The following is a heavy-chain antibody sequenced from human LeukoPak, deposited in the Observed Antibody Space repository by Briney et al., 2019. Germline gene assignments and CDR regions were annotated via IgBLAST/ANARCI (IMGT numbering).Heavy chain of an antibody. J-gene: IGHJ4*02. CDR3: ARDGLHNWNDLYFDN. V-gene: IGHV1-46*01. D-gene: IGHD1-20*01. Sequence: ASVKVSCKTSGYTFTNHYIHWVRQAPGQGLEWMGLINPSGGSTSYAQKFQGRVTMTTDTSTSTVNMDLSSLRSEDTAVYYCARDGLHNWNDLYFDNWGQGTPVTVSS. CDR2: INPSGGST. CDR1: GYTFTNHY.